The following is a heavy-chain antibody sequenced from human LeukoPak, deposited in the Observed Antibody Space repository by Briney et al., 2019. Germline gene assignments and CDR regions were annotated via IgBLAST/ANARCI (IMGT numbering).Heavy chain of an antibody. J-gene: IGHJ6*03. V-gene: IGHV4-39*01. Sequence: SETLSLTCTVSGGSISSSSYYWGWIRQPPGKGLEWIGSIYYSGSTYYNPSLKSRVTISVDTSKNQFSLKLSSVTAADTAVYYCARQAGYCSSTSCYRPYYMDVWGKGTTVTVSS. CDR3: ARQAGYCSSTSCYRPYYMDV. CDR2: IYYSGST. CDR1: GGSISSSSYY. D-gene: IGHD2-2*01.